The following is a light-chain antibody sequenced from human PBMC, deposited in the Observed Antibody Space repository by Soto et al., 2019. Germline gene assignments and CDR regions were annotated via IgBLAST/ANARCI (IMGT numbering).Light chain of an antibody. J-gene: IGKJ1*01. V-gene: IGKV1-39*01. CDR1: QNIRLY. CDR3: QQSYSTPRT. CDR2: AAS. Sequence: DIQMTQSPSSLSASVGDRVTITCRASQNIRLYVNWYQQKPGKAPKLLIYAASSLQRGVPSRFSGSRSGTDFALTISSLQPEDFATYYCQQSYSTPRTFGQGTQVEI.